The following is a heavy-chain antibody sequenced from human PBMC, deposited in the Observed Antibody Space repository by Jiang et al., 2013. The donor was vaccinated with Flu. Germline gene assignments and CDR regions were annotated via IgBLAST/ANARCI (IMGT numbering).Heavy chain of an antibody. CDR3: AKGSSGSYYPWGYYYYGMDV. D-gene: IGHD1-26*01. CDR2: FDPEDGET. CDR1: GYTLTELS. V-gene: IGHV1-24*01. J-gene: IGHJ6*02. Sequence: SGAEVKKPGASVKVSCKVSGYTLTELSMHWVRQAPGKGLEWMGGFDPEDGETIYAQKFQGRVTMTEDTSTDTAYMELSSLRSEDTAVYYCAKGSSGSYYPWGYYYYGMDVWGQGTTVTVSS.